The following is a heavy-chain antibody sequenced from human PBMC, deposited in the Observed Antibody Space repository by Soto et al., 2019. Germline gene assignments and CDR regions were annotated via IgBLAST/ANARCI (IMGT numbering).Heavy chain of an antibody. CDR3: ARSLSPSDFDSYDSDNFYSWYDP. Sequence: XSVKVSCKASGFIFTGYYMRWVRQSPGQGLEWMGWITPNSGGTNYAQKFRGRVTMTRDTSISTVYMELSRLGSDDTAVYYCARSLSPSDFDSYDSDNFYSWYDPWGQGTLVTVSS. V-gene: IGHV1-2*02. D-gene: IGHD3-22*01. CDR2: ITPNSGGT. CDR1: GFIFTGYY. J-gene: IGHJ5*02.